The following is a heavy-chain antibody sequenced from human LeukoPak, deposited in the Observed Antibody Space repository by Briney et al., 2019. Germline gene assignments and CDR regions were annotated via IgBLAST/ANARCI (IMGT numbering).Heavy chain of an antibody. V-gene: IGHV3-21*01. D-gene: IGHD6-19*01. J-gene: IGHJ3*02. CDR2: ISSSSSYI. CDR1: GFTFSSYS. CDR3: ARASGYTSGWYDDAFGI. Sequence: GGSLRLSCAASGFTFSSYSMNWVRRAPGKGLEWVSSISSSSSYIYYADSVKGRFTISRDNAKNSLYLQMNSLRAEDTAVYYCARASGYTSGWYDDAFGIWGQGTMVTVSS.